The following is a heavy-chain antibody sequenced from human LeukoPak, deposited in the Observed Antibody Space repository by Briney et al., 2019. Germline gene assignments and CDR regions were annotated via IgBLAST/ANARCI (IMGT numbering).Heavy chain of an antibody. J-gene: IGHJ6*02. CDR3: ARQGTFTYGMDV. D-gene: IGHD3-3*02. CDR1: GGSISSSSYY. Sequence: SETLSLTCTVSGGSISSSSYYWGWIRQPPGKGLEWIGSIYYSGGTYYNPSLKSRVTLSVDTSKNQFSLKLNSVTAADTAVYYCARQGTFTYGMDVWGQGTTVTVS. CDR2: IYYSGGT. V-gene: IGHV4-39*01.